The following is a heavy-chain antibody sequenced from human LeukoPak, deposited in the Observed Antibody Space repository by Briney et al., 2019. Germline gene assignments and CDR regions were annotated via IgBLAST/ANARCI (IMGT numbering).Heavy chain of an antibody. CDR2: ISAYNGNT. D-gene: IGHD6-13*01. Sequence: EASVKVSCKASGYTFTSYGISWVRQAPGQGLEWMGWISAYNGNTNYAQKLQGRVTMTTDTSTSTAYMELRSLRSDDTAVYYCARDPPVGIAHINYYYYYGMDVWGQGTTVTVSS. J-gene: IGHJ6*02. CDR1: GYTFTSYG. V-gene: IGHV1-18*01. CDR3: ARDPPVGIAHINYYYYYGMDV.